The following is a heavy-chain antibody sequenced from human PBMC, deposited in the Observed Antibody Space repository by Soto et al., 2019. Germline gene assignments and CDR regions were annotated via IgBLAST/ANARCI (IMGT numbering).Heavy chain of an antibody. CDR3: AKGGIVVVPAPLSETFFDY. V-gene: IGHV3-23*01. Sequence: EVQLLESGGGLVQPGGSLRLSCAASGFTFSSYAMSWVRQAPGKGLEWVSAISGSGGSTYYADSVKGRFTISRDNSKNTLYLQKNSLRAEDTAVYYCAKGGIVVVPAPLSETFFDYWGQGTLVTVSS. CDR2: ISGSGGST. J-gene: IGHJ4*02. D-gene: IGHD2-2*01. CDR1: GFTFSSYA.